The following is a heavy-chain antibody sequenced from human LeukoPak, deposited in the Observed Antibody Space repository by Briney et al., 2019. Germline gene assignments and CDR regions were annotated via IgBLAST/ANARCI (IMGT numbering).Heavy chain of an antibody. CDR1: GGSISSSSYY. V-gene: IGHV4-39*07. CDR3: ARGPRFGELLWHWFDP. CDR2: IYYSGST. Sequence: SETLSLTCTVSGGSISSSSYYWGWIRQPPGKGLEWIGSIYYSGSTYYNPSLKSRVTISVDTSKNQFSLKLSSVTAADTAVYYCARGPRFGELLWHWFDPWGQGTLVTVSS. D-gene: IGHD3-10*01. J-gene: IGHJ5*02.